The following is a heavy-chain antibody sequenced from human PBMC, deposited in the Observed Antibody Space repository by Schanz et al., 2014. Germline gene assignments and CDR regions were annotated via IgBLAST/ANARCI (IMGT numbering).Heavy chain of an antibody. Sequence: QVELVESGGGLVQPGRSLRLSCAASGFSFTNYAMHWVRQPPGKGPEWMAAIRFDGTKKFYADSVRGRFTISRDNSKNTLYLQMNSLRAEDTAVYYCAKDKRGRSSWFFDYWGQGTLVTVSS. D-gene: IGHD6-13*01. CDR3: AKDKRGRSSWFFDY. J-gene: IGHJ4*02. V-gene: IGHV3-30*04. CDR2: IRFDGTKK. CDR1: GFSFTNYA.